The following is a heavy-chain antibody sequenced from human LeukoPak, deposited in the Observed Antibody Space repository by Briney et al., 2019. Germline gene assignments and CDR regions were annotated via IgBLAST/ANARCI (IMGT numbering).Heavy chain of an antibody. CDR3: ARVKHRYWSGGSCYFNWFDP. V-gene: IGHV1-2*02. CDR1: GYTFTGYY. J-gene: IGHJ5*02. CDR2: INPNSGGT. D-gene: IGHD2-15*01. Sequence: EASVKVSCKASGYTFTGYYMHWVRQAPGQGLEWMGWINPNSGGTNYAQKFQGRVTMTRDTSISTAYMELSRLRSDYTAVFYCARVKHRYWSGGSCYFNWFDPWGQGTLVTVSS.